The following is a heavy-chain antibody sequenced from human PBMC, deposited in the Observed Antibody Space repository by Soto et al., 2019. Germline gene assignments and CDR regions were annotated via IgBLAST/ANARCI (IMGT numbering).Heavy chain of an antibody. CDR3: AKLNVGVVIKRGNMAV. D-gene: IGHD3-3*01. CDR1: GFTFSTYA. V-gene: IGHV3-23*01. Sequence: EVQLLESGGDLVQPGGSLRLSCAASGFTFSTYAMTWVRQAPGKGLEWVSANSGSGTSTYYADSVKGRFTISRDNSKNTLYLQMNDLRAEDTAVYYCAKLNVGVVIKRGNMAVWGKGTTVTVSS. CDR2: NSGSGTST. J-gene: IGHJ6*03.